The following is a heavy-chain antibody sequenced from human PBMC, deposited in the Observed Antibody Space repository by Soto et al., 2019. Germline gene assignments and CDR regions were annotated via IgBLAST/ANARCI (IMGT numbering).Heavy chain of an antibody. J-gene: IGHJ4*02. CDR1: GGSISSYY. CDR2: IYTSGST. Sequence: SETLSLTCTVSGGSISSYYWSWIRQPAGKGLEWIGRIYTSGSTNYNPSLKSRVTMSVDTSKNQFSLKLSSVTAADAAVYYCARESLKESITMTVVVDYWGQGTLVTVSS. CDR3: ARESLKESITMTVVVDY. D-gene: IGHD3-22*01. V-gene: IGHV4-4*07.